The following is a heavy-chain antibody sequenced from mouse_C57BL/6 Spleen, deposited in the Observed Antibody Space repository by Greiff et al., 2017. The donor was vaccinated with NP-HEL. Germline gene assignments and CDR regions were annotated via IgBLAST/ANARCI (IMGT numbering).Heavy chain of an antibody. CDR2: IYPGDGDT. D-gene: IGHD1-1*01. CDR3: ARGDYYGSPYWYFDV. Sequence: VQLQQSGAELVKPGASVKISCKASGYAFSSYWMNWVKQRPGKGLEGIGQIYPGDGDTNYNGKFKGKATLTADKSSSTAYMQLSSLTSEDSAVYFCARGDYYGSPYWYFDVWGTGTTVTVSS. CDR1: GYAFSSYW. J-gene: IGHJ1*03. V-gene: IGHV1-80*01.